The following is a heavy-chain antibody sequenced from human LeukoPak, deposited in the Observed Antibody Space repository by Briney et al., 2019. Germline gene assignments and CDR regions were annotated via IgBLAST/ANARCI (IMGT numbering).Heavy chain of an antibody. CDR2: ISFHSGTI. Sequence: PGRSLRLSCAASGFTFGDYAMHWVRQAPGKGLEWVSGISFHSGTIGYADSVKGRFTISRENAKNSLYLQMNSLRAEDTALYYCVKGDDHGYSYGYAYWGQGTLVTVPS. J-gene: IGHJ4*02. V-gene: IGHV3-9*01. CDR1: GFTFGDYA. CDR3: VKGDDHGYSYGYAY. D-gene: IGHD5-18*01.